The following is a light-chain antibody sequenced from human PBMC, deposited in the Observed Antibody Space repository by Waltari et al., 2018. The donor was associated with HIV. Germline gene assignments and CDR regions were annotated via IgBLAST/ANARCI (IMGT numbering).Light chain of an antibody. CDR1: QNIYHY. CDR3: QQSSDLPST. V-gene: IGKV1-39*01. Sequence: DIQMTQSPSSLSASIADRVTITCRASQNIYHYLNWYQHEPGKPPKLLIYAASTLQSGVPSRFSASGSGTDFTLTIDNLQPEDFATYYCQQSSDLPSTFGPGTKVDLK. CDR2: AAS. J-gene: IGKJ3*01.